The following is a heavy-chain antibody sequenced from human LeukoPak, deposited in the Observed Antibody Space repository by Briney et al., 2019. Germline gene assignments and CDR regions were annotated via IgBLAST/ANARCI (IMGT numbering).Heavy chain of an antibody. D-gene: IGHD3-9*01. J-gene: IGHJ4*02. CDR3: TTDSDYDILTGYYPPDY. CDR1: GFTFSNAW. V-gene: IGHV3-15*01. Sequence: PGGSLRLSCAASGFTFSNAWMSWVRQAPGKGLEWVGRIKSKTDGGTTDYAAPVKGRFTISRDDSKNTLYLQMNSLETEDTAVYYCTTDSDYDILTGYYPPDYWGQGTLVTVSS. CDR2: IKSKTDGGTT.